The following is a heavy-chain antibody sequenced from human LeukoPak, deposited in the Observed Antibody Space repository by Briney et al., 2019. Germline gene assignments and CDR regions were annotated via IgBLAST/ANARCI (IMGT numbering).Heavy chain of an antibody. V-gene: IGHV4-39*01. Sequence: SETLSLTCTVSGGSISSSHYYWVRNRQPPGQGREWIVSLYYSGNTYYNPALKSRVTISVDTYKTQFSLRLSSVTAADSAVYYCASRRITMVRGVNWFDPWGQGSLVTVSS. D-gene: IGHD3-10*01. J-gene: IGHJ5*02. CDR1: GGSISSSHYY. CDR2: LYYSGNT. CDR3: ASRRITMVRGVNWFDP.